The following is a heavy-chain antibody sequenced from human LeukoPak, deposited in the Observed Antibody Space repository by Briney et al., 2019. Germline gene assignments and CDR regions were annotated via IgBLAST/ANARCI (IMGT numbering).Heavy chain of an antibody. D-gene: IGHD3-22*01. CDR2: INPSGGST. V-gene: IGHV1-46*03. Sequence: ASVKVSCKASGYTFTSYYMHWVRQAPGQGLEWMGIINPSGGSTSYAQKFQGRVTMTRDTSTSTVYMELSSLRSEDTAVYYRASCAGIVVAPCYFDYWGQGTLVTVSS. CDR1: GYTFTSYY. J-gene: IGHJ4*02. CDR3: ASCAGIVVAPCYFDY.